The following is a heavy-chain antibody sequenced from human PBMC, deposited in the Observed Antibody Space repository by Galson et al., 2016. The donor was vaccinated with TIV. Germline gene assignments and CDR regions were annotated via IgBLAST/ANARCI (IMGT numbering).Heavy chain of an antibody. CDR2: IIPIIGKA. V-gene: IGHV1-69*04. CDR1: GGIFSSY. CDR3: ARDLSTDTTTPFDY. Sequence: SVKVSCKASGGIFSSYSWVRQAPGQGLEWMGRIIPIIGKADYAQKFQGRLTITADTSITTVYMDLNRLTSDDTAVYYCARDLSTDTTTPFDYWGQGTLVTV. J-gene: IGHJ4*02. D-gene: IGHD4-17*01.